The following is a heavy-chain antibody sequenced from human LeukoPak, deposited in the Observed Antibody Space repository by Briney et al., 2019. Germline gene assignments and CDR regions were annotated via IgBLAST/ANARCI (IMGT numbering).Heavy chain of an antibody. Sequence: GGSLRLSCAASGFTFDDYGMSWVRQAPGKGLEWVSGINWSGSRTGYADSVKGRFTISRDNAKNSRYLQMNSLRAEDTAFYYCASAVGAGYYFDYWGQGTLVTVPS. J-gene: IGHJ4*02. CDR2: INWSGSRT. CDR3: ASAVGAGYYFDY. V-gene: IGHV3-20*04. CDR1: GFTFDDYG. D-gene: IGHD1-26*01.